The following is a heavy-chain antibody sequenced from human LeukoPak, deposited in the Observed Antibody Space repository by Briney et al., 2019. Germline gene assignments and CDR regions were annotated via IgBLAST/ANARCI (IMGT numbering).Heavy chain of an antibody. J-gene: IGHJ6*02. D-gene: IGHD4/OR15-4a*01. Sequence: GESLKISCKGSGYSFTSSWIGWVRQMPGKGLEWMGIVFPADSDTRYSPSFQGQVTFSADKSISTAYLHWSSLKASDTAIFYCARRALYYYGMDVWGQGTTVTVSS. CDR2: VFPADSDT. V-gene: IGHV5-51*01. CDR1: GYSFTSSW. CDR3: ARRALYYYGMDV.